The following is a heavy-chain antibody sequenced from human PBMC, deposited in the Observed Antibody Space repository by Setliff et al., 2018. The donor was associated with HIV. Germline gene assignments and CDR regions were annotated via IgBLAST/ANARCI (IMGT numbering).Heavy chain of an antibody. V-gene: IGHV4-39*01. CDR2: IYHTGST. Sequence: PSETLTLTCTVSGGSINSTSYYWGWIRQPPGNGLEWIGSIYHTGSTYYNPSLKSRVTISVDTSKNQFSLKLSSVTAADTAVYYCARLRREEQWLVRGWFDPWGQGTLVTVSS. CDR3: ARLRREEQWLVRGWFDP. CDR1: GGSINSTSYY. D-gene: IGHD6-19*01. J-gene: IGHJ5*02.